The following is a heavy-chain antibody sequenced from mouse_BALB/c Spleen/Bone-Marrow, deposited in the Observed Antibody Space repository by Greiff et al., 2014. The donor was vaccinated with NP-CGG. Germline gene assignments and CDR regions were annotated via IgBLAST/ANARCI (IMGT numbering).Heavy chain of an antibody. V-gene: IGHV1S56*01. CDR1: GYTLTNYC. Sequence: QVQLQQSGPELVKPGASVRISCKASGYTLTNYCIHWVKQRPGQGLEWIGWIYPVNVHANFNEKFRGKATLTADKSSSTAYMQLSSLTSEDSAVYFCARWLLPYYAMDYWGQGTSVTVSS. CDR2: IYPVNVHA. CDR3: ARWLLPYYAMDY. J-gene: IGHJ4*01. D-gene: IGHD2-3*01.